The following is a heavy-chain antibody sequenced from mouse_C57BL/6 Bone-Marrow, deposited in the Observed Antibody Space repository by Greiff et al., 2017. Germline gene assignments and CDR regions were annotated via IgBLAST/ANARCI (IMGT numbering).Heavy chain of an antibody. V-gene: IGHV1-18*01. CDR1: GYTFTDYN. D-gene: IGHD1-1*01. CDR2: INPNHGGT. J-gene: IGHJ1*03. Sequence: EVQLQQSGPELVKPGASVKIPCKASGYTFTDYNMDWVKPSHGTSLAWIGDINPNHGGTIYNQKFKGKATLTVDKSSSTAYMELRSLTSEDTAVYYCARPSSSYRWYFDVWGTGTTVTVSS. CDR3: ARPSSSYRWYFDV.